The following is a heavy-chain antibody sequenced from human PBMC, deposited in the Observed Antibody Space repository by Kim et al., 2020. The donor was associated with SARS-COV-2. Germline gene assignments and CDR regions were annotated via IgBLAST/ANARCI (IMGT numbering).Heavy chain of an antibody. J-gene: IGHJ4*02. V-gene: IGHV3-48*03. D-gene: IGHD3-16*01. Sequence: GRFTISRDNAKNSLYLQMNSLRAEDTAVYYCARVYYDYVWGGYSEYYFDYWGQGTLVTVSS. CDR3: ARVYYDYVWGGYSEYYFDY.